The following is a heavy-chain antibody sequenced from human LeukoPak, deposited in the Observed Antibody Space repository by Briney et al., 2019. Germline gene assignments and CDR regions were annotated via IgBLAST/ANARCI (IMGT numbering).Heavy chain of an antibody. D-gene: IGHD3-22*01. Sequence: SVKVSCKASGGTFSSYAISWVRQAPGQGLEWMGGIIPIFGTANYAQKFQGRVTITADESTSTAYMELSSLRSEDAAVYYCAGTGTKTYYCDSSGYYYDWGQGTLVTVSS. J-gene: IGHJ4*02. CDR3: AGTGTKTYYCDSSGYYYD. CDR1: GGTFSSYA. CDR2: IIPIFGTA. V-gene: IGHV1-69*01.